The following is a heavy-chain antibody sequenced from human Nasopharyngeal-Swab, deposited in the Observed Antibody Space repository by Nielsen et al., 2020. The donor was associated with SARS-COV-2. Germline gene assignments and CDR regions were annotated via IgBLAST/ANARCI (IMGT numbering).Heavy chain of an antibody. CDR3: ATDLDHFGGENRFDS. J-gene: IGHJ4*02. D-gene: IGHD4-23*01. V-gene: IGHV4-4*08. CDR1: GDSISRFW. Sequence: SETLSLTCIVSGDSISRFWWSWIRQAPGKGLEWVGYITATGTTTYNPSLKSRATIFIDSSRRQFSLRLSSVTAADTAVYYCATDLDHFGGENRFDSWGQGTLVTVSS. CDR2: ITATGTT.